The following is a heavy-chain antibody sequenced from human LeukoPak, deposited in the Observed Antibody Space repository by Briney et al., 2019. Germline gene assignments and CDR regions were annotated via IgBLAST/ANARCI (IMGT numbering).Heavy chain of an antibody. CDR2: IYHSGRT. CDR1: GGSFSGYY. Sequence: SETLSLTCAVYGGSFSGYYWSWIRQPPGKGLEWIGSIYHSGRTFYNPSLKSRVTISVDTSKNQFSLKLTSVTAADTAVYYCARDGHILTGYSDAFDIWGQGTMVTVSS. D-gene: IGHD3-9*01. V-gene: IGHV4-34*01. J-gene: IGHJ3*02. CDR3: ARDGHILTGYSDAFDI.